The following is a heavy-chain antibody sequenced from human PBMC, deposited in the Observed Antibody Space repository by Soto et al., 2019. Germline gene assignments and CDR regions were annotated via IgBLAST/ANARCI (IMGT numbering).Heavy chain of an antibody. CDR2: IFYTGAT. D-gene: IGHD5-12*01. J-gene: IGHJ5*01. Sequence: SETLSLTCTVCRGSITKNRWSWIRQSPWKGLEYIGHIFYTGATHYNPYLKSRATMSLDTSKGEFSLSLTSVTAADTALYFCARLSSSSAYRHPDAIYYCSDTSGHGTLVTLCS. CDR3: ARLSSSSAYRHPDAIYYCSDT. CDR1: RGSITKNR. V-gene: IGHV4-59*01.